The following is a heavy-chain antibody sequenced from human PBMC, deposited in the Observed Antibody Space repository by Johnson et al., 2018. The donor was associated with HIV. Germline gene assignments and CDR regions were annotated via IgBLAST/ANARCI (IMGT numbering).Heavy chain of an antibody. V-gene: IGHV3-30*02. CDR3: ARGDLAAAGNGAFDI. CDR2: IRYDGSSK. D-gene: IGHD6-13*01. Sequence: QVQLVESGGGVVQPGGSLTLSCVTSGFVFSDYVMHWVRQAPGKGLDWVTFIRYDGSSKHYADSVNGRFTIFRDNSKNSLYLQMNSLRVADTAVYYCARGDLAAAGNGAFDIGGQGTMVTVSS. J-gene: IGHJ3*02. CDR1: GFVFSDYV.